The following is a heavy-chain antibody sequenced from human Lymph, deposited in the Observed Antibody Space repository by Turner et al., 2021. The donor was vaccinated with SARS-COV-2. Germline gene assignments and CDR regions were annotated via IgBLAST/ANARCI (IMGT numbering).Heavy chain of an antibody. CDR3: ARVGVRFEWSDGYHYYYAMDV. Sequence: EVQLVESGGGLVQPGGSLRLSCAASGFTVSSYWMSWVRQAPGKGLEWVANIKQDGSEKYYVDSVKGRFTISRDNAKNSLYLQMNSLRADDTAVYFCARVGVRFEWSDGYHYYYAMDVWGQGTTVTVSS. CDR1: GFTVSSYW. CDR2: IKQDGSEK. V-gene: IGHV3-7*03. D-gene: IGHD3-3*01. J-gene: IGHJ6*02.